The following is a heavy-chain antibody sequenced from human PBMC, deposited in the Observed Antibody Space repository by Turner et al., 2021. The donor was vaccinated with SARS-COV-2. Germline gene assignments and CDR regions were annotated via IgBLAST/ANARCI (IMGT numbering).Heavy chain of an antibody. D-gene: IGHD2-2*02. Sequence: EVQLVESGGGLVQPGGSLRLSCAASGFTVSSNYMSWVRQAPGKGLEWVSIIYSGGRTYYADSVKGRFTISRDNSKNTLYLQMNSLRAEDTAVYYCARDCSSTNCYRSGFNYWGQGTLVTVSS. CDR1: GFTVSSNY. CDR2: IYSGGRT. V-gene: IGHV3-66*01. J-gene: IGHJ4*02. CDR3: ARDCSSTNCYRSGFNY.